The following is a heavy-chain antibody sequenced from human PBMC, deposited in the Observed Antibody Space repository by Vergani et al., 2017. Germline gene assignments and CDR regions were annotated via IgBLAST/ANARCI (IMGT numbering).Heavy chain of an antibody. Sequence: EVQLVESGGGLVQPGRSLRLSCAASGFTFDDYAMHWVRQAPGKGLEWVSGISWNSGSIGYADSVKGRFTISRDNAKNSLYLQMNSLRAEDMALYYCAKGANPDILAGIDDWGQGTLVTVS. V-gene: IGHV3-9*03. D-gene: IGHD3-9*01. J-gene: IGHJ4*01. CDR1: GFTFDDYA. CDR3: AKGANPDILAGIDD. CDR2: ISWNSGSI.